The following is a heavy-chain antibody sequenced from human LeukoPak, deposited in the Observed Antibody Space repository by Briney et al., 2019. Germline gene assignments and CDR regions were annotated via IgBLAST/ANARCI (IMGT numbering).Heavy chain of an antibody. CDR1: GGSISRYY. V-gene: IGHV4-59*01. D-gene: IGHD1-14*01. Sequence: SETLSLTCTVSGGSISRYYWKWIRQPPGKALEWLGYAYYSGSTNYNPSLKTRLTISVATSKAQFSLTLSSLPAADTAIYYCARRSGRNYSGMDVWGQGTTVFVSS. J-gene: IGHJ6*02. CDR2: AYYSGST. CDR3: ARRSGRNYSGMDV.